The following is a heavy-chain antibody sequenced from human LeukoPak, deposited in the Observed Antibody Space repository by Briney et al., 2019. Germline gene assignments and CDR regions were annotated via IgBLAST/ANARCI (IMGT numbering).Heavy chain of an antibody. D-gene: IGHD6-19*01. J-gene: IGHJ1*01. CDR2: ISYDGSNK. V-gene: IGHV3-30*18. CDR1: GFTFSSYG. Sequence: GGSLRLSCAASGFTFSSYGMHWVRQAPGKGLEWVALISYDGSNKYYADSVKGRFTITRDNSKNTLYLQMNSLRAEDTAVYYCAKDSVAGNAEYFQHWGQGTLVTVSS. CDR3: AKDSVAGNAEYFQH.